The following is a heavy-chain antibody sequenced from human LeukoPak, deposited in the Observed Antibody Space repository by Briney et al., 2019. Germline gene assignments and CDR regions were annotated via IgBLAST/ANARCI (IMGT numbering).Heavy chain of an antibody. CDR1: GFTFDDYA. J-gene: IGHJ4*02. V-gene: IGHV3-43D*03. Sequence: PGGSLRLSCAASGFTFDDYAMHWVRQAPGKGLEWVSLISWDGGSTYYADSVKGRFTISRDNSKNSLYLPMNSLRAEDTALYYCPKDIATAAAGLMDYWGQGTLVTVSS. CDR2: ISWDGGST. CDR3: PKDIATAAAGLMDY. D-gene: IGHD6-13*01.